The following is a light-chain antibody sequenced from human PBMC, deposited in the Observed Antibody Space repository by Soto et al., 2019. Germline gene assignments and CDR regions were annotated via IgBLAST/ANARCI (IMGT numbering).Light chain of an antibody. CDR3: SSYTSSSIDYV. CDR1: SSDVGGYNY. J-gene: IGLJ1*01. V-gene: IGLV2-14*01. Sequence: QSVLTQPASVSGSPGQSITISCTGTSSDVGGYNYVSWYQQHPGKAPKLMIYEVSNRPSGVSNRFSGSKSGNTASLTISGLQAEDEADYYCSSYTSSSIDYVFGTGTKVTRP. CDR2: EVS.